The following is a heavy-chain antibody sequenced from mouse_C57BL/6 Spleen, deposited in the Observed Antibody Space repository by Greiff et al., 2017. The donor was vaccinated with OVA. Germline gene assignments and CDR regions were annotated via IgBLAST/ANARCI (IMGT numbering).Heavy chain of an antibody. CDR1: GYTFTDYE. V-gene: IGHV1-15*01. CDR2: IDPETGGT. J-gene: IGHJ4*01. D-gene: IGHD2-4*01. CDR3: TRYDYSYYYAMDY. Sequence: QVQLQQSGAELVRPGASVTLSCKASGYTFTDYEMHWVKQTPVHGLEWIGAIDPETGGTAYNQKFKGKAILTADKSSSTAYMELRSLTSEDSAVYYCTRYDYSYYYAMDYWGQGTSVTVSS.